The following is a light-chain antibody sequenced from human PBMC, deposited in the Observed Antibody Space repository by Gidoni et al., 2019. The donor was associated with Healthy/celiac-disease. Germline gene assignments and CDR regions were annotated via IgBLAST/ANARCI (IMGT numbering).Light chain of an antibody. J-gene: IGLJ2*01. V-gene: IGLV2-14*01. CDR2: EVS. CDR3: SSYTRSSTLV. Sequence: QSALTQPASVSGFPGQSFTIACTGTSSDVGCYNYVSWYQQHPGKAPKLMIYEVSNRPSGGSNRISGSKSGNTASRTISGLQAEDEADYYCSSYTRSSTLVFGGGTKLTVL. CDR1: SSDVGCYNY.